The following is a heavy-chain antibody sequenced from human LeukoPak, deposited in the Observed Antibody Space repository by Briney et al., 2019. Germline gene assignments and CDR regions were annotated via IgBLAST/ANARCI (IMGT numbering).Heavy chain of an antibody. V-gene: IGHV7-4-1*02. CDR2: INTNTGNP. J-gene: IGHJ3*01. CDR3: ARDHVKLGSSFHPFDAFDV. D-gene: IGHD2-2*01. Sequence: GASVKVSCRASGYTFTNYAMNWVRQAPGQGLEWMGCINTNTGNPTYAQGFTGRFVFSLDTSVSTAYLQISSLKAEDSAVYYCARDHVKLGSSFHPFDAFDVWGQGTLITVSS. CDR1: GYTFTNYA.